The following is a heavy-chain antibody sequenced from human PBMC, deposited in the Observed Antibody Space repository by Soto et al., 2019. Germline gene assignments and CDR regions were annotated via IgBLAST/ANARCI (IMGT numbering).Heavy chain of an antibody. V-gene: IGHV1-18*01. CDR2: ISAYNGNT. CDR1: GYTFTSYG. D-gene: IGHD6-13*01. Sequence: GSVKVSCKASGYTFTSYGISWVRQAPGQGLEWMGWISAYNGNTNYAQKLQGRVTMTTDTSTSTAYMELRSLRSDDTAVYYCARLARIAAAGSSDNWFDPWGQGTLVTVSS. J-gene: IGHJ5*02. CDR3: ARLARIAAAGSSDNWFDP.